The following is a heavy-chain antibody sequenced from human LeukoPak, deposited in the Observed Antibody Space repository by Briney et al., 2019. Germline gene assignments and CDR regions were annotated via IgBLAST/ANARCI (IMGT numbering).Heavy chain of an antibody. CDR2: IYYSGST. CDR1: GGSISSYY. Sequence: PSETLSLTCTVSGGSISSYYWSWIRQPPGKGLEWIVYIYYSGSTNYNPSLKSRVTISVDTSKNQFSLKLSSVTAADTAVYYCARDPSYYYGSGSYFDAFDIWGQGTMVTVSS. D-gene: IGHD3-10*01. V-gene: IGHV4-59*01. J-gene: IGHJ3*02. CDR3: ARDPSYYYGSGSYFDAFDI.